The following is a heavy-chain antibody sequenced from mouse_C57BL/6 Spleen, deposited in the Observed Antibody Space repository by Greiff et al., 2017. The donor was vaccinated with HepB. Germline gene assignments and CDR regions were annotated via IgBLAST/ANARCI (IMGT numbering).Heavy chain of an antibody. CDR1: GFTFSSYG. D-gene: IGHD1-1*01. V-gene: IGHV5-6*01. CDR3: ARQNYYGSSYVYYYAMDY. CDR2: ISSGGSYT. J-gene: IGHJ4*01. Sequence: EVQRVESGGDLVKPGGSLKLSCAASGFTFSSYGMSWVRQTPDKRLEWVATISSGGSYTYYPDSVKGRFTISRDNAKNTLYLQMSSLKSEDTAMYYCARQNYYGSSYVYYYAMDYWGQGTSVTVSS.